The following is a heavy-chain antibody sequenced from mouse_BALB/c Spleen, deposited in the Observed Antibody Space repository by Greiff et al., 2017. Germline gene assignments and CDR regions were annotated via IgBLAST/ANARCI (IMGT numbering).Heavy chain of an antibody. Sequence: VQLQQSGPELVKPGASVKISCKTSGYTFTEYTMHWVKQSHGKSLEWIGNIDPYYGGTSYNQKFKGKATLTVDKSSSTAYMQLKSLTSEDSAVYYCARNYRYDGYYAMDYWGQGTSVTVSS. V-gene: IGHV1S135*01. D-gene: IGHD2-14*01. CDR2: IDPYYGGT. J-gene: IGHJ4*01. CDR1: GYTFTEYT. CDR3: ARNYRYDGYYAMDY.